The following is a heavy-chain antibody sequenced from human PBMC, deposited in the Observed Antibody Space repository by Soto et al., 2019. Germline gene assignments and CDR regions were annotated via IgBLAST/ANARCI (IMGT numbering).Heavy chain of an antibody. D-gene: IGHD6-19*01. CDR3: ARGYISGWYSAVDI. CDR1: GFTFSSYG. CDR2: IWYDGSNK. V-gene: IGHV3-33*01. Sequence: VQLVESGGGVVQPGTSLRLSCAASGFTFSSYGMHWVRQAPGKGLEWVAVIWYDGSNKYYVDSVKGRFTISRDNSKNTLYLQMNSLRAEDTVLYYCARGYISGWYSAVDIWGQGTMVTVSS. J-gene: IGHJ3*02.